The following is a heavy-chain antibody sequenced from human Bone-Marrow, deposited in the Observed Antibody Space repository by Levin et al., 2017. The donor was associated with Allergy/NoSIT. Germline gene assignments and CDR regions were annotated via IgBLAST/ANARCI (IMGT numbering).Heavy chain of an antibody. CDR3: ARAPPNNYDSSGYYSYFDY. CDR2: ISSSSGDI. J-gene: IGHJ4*02. V-gene: IGHV3-48*01. Sequence: GESLKISCEVSGFSLSSYSMNWVRQAPGKGLEWVSHISSSSGDIYYADSVKGRFTISRDTAKNSLYLQMHSLRAEDTAVYYCARAPPNNYDSSGYYSYFDYWGQGTLVTVSS. D-gene: IGHD3-22*01. CDR1: GFSLSSYS.